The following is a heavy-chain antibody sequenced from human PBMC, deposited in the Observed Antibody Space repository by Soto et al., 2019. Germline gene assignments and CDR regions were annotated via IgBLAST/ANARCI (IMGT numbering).Heavy chain of an antibody. Sequence: PAGSLRLCSASSGVTLSIYSVFLVCQTPGKGLDWVAAISYDGTYIFYADSVKGRFTISRDNPKNTLYLQMNSLRVEDTAVYYCAKKAGSGTSSLKYFDYWGLGTLVTVSS. D-gene: IGHD1-7*01. CDR1: GVTLSIYS. CDR2: ISYDGTYI. J-gene: IGHJ4*02. V-gene: IGHV3-30-3*02. CDR3: AKKAGSGTSSLKYFDY.